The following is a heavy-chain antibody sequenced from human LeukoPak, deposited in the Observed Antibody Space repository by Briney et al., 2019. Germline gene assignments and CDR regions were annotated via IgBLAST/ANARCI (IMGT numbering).Heavy chain of an antibody. CDR1: GFTFINYA. J-gene: IGHJ4*02. D-gene: IGHD1-1*01. CDR2: ISGSGGST. Sequence: GGSLRLSCAASGFTFINYAMTWVRQAPGKGLEWVSGISGSGGSTYYADSVKGRFTISRDNAKNTLYLQMNSLRAEDTGIYYCARDQRGNWNDTPRYWGQGTLVTVSS. V-gene: IGHV3-23*01. CDR3: ARDQRGNWNDTPRY.